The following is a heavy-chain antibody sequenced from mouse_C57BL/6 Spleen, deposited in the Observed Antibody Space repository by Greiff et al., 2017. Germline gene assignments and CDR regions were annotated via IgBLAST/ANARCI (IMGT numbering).Heavy chain of an antibody. D-gene: IGHD2-4*01. CDR3: ALLRLGFAY. Sequence: EVQVVESGGGLVQPGGSMKLSCVASGFTFSNYWMNWVRQSPEKGLEWVAQIRLKSDNYATHYAESVKGRFTISRDDSKSSVYLQMNNLRAEDTVIYYCALLRLGFAYWGQGTLVTVAA. J-gene: IGHJ3*01. CDR1: GFTFSNYW. CDR2: IRLKSDNYAT. V-gene: IGHV6-3*01.